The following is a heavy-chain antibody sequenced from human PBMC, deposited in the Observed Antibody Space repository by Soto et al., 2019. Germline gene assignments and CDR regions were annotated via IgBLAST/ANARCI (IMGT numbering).Heavy chain of an antibody. Sequence: LRLSFAASGFTFSSYAMSWVRQAPGKGLEWVSAISGSGGSTYYADSVKGRFTISRDNSKNTLYLQMNSLRAEDTAVYYCAKGVTSSGYYDYFDYWGQGTLVTVSS. J-gene: IGHJ4*02. CDR1: GFTFSSYA. D-gene: IGHD3-22*01. V-gene: IGHV3-23*01. CDR3: AKGVTSSGYYDYFDY. CDR2: ISGSGGST.